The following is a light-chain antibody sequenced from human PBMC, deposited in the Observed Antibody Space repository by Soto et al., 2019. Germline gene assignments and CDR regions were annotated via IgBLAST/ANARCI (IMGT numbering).Light chain of an antibody. Sequence: EIVMTQSPATLSVSPGERATLSCRASQSVSDNLAWYQQKPGQAPRLLIYGASTRATGIPARFSGSGSGTEFTLTISSLQSEDFAVSYCQQSNNWPYTLGQGTKLDIK. CDR1: QSVSDN. CDR3: QQSNNWPYT. CDR2: GAS. J-gene: IGKJ2*01. V-gene: IGKV3-15*01.